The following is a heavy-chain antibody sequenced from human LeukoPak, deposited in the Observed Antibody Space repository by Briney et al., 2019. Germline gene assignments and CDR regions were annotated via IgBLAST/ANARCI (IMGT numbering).Heavy chain of an antibody. D-gene: IGHD5-24*01. CDR1: GYTFTGYY. CDR3: ARAGTVEMTPLDY. J-gene: IGHJ4*02. V-gene: IGHV1-2*04. CDR2: INPNSGGA. Sequence: ASVKVSCKASGYTFTGYYMHWVRQAPGQGLEWMGWINPNSGGANYAQKFQGWVTMTRDTSISTAYMELSRLRSDDTAVYYCARAGTVEMTPLDYWGQGTLVTVSS.